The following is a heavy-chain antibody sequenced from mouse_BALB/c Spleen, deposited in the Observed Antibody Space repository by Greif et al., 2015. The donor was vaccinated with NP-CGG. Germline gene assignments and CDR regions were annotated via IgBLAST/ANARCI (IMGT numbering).Heavy chain of an antibody. CDR3: ASEGVRDYYGSSYLYFDV. CDR1: GYNLTSYW. D-gene: IGHD1-1*01. Sequence: QVQLQQSGAELVKPGTSVKLSCKASGYNLTSYWINWVKLRPGQGLEWIGDIYPGSGSTNYNEKFKSKATLTVDTSSSTAYMQLSSLASEDSALYYCASEGVRDYYGSSYLYFDVWGAGTTVTVSS. CDR2: IYPGSGST. J-gene: IGHJ1*01. V-gene: IGHV1-55*01.